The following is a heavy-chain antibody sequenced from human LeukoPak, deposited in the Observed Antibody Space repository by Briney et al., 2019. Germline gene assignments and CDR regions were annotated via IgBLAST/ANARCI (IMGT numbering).Heavy chain of an antibody. D-gene: IGHD6-19*01. V-gene: IGHV4-59*01. CDR1: GGSISSYY. CDR3: ARVASGWHAFDY. Sequence: SETLSLTCTVSGGSISSYYWSWIRQPPGKGLEWIGYIYYSGSTNYNPSLKSRVIISVDTSKNQFSLKLSSVTAADTAVYYCARVASGWHAFDYWGQGTLVTVSS. CDR2: IYYSGST. J-gene: IGHJ4*02.